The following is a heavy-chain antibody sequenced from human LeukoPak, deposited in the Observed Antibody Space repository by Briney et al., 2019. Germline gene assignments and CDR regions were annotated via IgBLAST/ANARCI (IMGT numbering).Heavy chain of an antibody. CDR2: IYYSGST. CDR3: ARVSRTSLHFDY. CDR1: GGSISSYY. V-gene: IGHV4-59*01. D-gene: IGHD2-2*01. Sequence: SETLSLTCTVSGGSISSYYWSWIRQPPGKGLEWIGHIYYSGSTNYNSSLKSGVTISVDTSKNQFSLKLSSVTAADAAMYYCARVSRTSLHFDYWGQGTLVTVSS. J-gene: IGHJ4*02.